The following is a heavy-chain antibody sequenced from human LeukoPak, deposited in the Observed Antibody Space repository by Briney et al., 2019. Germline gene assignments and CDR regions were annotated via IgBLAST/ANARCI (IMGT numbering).Heavy chain of an antibody. D-gene: IGHD3-16*01. CDR2: IWYDGSNK. Sequence: PGRSLRLSCAASGFTFSSFGMHWVRQAPDKGLEWVALIWYDGSNKHYADSVKGRYTISRDNSKNTLFLHMNSLRAEDTAVYFCARFRDSVFSGGDYYNGMDVWGQGTTVTVSS. J-gene: IGHJ6*02. CDR3: ARFRDSVFSGGDYYNGMDV. V-gene: IGHV3-33*01. CDR1: GFTFSSFG.